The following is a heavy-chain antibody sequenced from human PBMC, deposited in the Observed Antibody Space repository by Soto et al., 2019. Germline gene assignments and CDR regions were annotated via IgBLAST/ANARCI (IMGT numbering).Heavy chain of an antibody. CDR2: ISGSTI. Sequence: GGSLRLSCAASGFTFSNYAIAWVRQAPGKGLEWVSGISGSTIYYADSVKGRFTISRDNAKNSLYLQMNSLRAEDTAVYYCASGIVGAQGDIWGQGTMVTVSS. J-gene: IGHJ3*02. D-gene: IGHD1-26*01. V-gene: IGHV3-11*01. CDR1: GFTFSNYA. CDR3: ASGIVGAQGDI.